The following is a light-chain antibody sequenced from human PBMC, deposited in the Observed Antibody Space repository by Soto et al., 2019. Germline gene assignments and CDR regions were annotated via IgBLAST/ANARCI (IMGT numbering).Light chain of an antibody. CDR3: QQSYSTPYT. Sequence: DILMTQSPSSLSASVGDTVTITCRTSQGITSSLNWYQQKPGKAPKLVIYAASSLQSGVPSRFSGSGSGTDFILTISSLQPEDFARYYCQQSYSTPYTFGQGTKVDIK. CDR1: QGITSS. V-gene: IGKV1-39*01. CDR2: AAS. J-gene: IGKJ1*01.